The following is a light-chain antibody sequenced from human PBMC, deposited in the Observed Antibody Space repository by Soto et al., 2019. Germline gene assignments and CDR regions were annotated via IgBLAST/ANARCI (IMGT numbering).Light chain of an antibody. V-gene: IGLV2-8*01. J-gene: IGLJ2*01. Sequence: QSPLAQPPSSSGSLGQSVTISCTGTSSDVGAYNSVSWYQPHRGKAPNLIIYDVSQRPSGIPDRFSGSKSGNTASLTVSGLQAEDEAVYYCNAWAGSAHVVVGGGTQLTVL. CDR1: SSDVGAYNS. CDR3: NAWAGSAHVV. CDR2: DVS.